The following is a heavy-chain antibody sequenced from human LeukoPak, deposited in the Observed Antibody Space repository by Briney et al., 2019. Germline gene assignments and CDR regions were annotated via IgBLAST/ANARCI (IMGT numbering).Heavy chain of an antibody. CDR2: IYTSAST. Sequence: PSENLSFNSSVSAVSISSYYWSWIPQPPGKELKWIVYIYTSASTNYNPSLERRVNISVDTAKNQFSVKLRSVTGADTAVYYCARPYGGSSQFLLGSWGQGNLVTVSS. CDR3: ARPYGGSSQFLLGS. CDR1: AVSISSYY. D-gene: IGHD4-23*01. J-gene: IGHJ4*02. V-gene: IGHV4-4*09.